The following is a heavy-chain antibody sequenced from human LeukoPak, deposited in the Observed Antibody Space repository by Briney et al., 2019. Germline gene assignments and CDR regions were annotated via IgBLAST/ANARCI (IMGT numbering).Heavy chain of an antibody. CDR3: ARDGYSDSSGYDYPPSV. CDR2: IYYSGST. V-gene: IGHV4-59*02. CDR1: GASVSSYY. D-gene: IGHD3-22*01. Sequence: SETLSLTCTVSGASVSSYYWSWIRQPPGKGLEWIEYIYYSGSTNYNPSLRSRVTISVDASKKQFSLKLSSVTAADTAVYYCARDGYSDSSGYDYPPSVWGQGTLVTVSS. J-gene: IGHJ4*02.